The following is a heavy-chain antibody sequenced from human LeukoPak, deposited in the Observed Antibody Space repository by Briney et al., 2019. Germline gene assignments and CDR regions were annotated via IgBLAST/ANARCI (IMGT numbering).Heavy chain of an antibody. CDR2: IYYSGST. CDR3: ARVGTGITGTNDVSYYYYYMDV. CDR1: GGSISSSSYY. J-gene: IGHJ6*03. D-gene: IGHD1-20*01. V-gene: IGHV4-39*01. Sequence: SETLSLTCTVSGGSISSSSYYWGWSRQPPGKGLEWIGSIYYSGSTYYNPSLKSRVTISVDTSKNQFSLKLSSVTAADTAVYYCARVGTGITGTNDVSYYYYYMDVWGKGTTVTISS.